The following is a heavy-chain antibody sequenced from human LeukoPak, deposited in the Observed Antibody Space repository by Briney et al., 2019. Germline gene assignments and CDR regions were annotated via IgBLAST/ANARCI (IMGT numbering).Heavy chain of an antibody. CDR1: GFTFSSYW. V-gene: IGHV3-74*01. CDR2: INTDGSST. J-gene: IGHJ4*02. D-gene: IGHD3-10*01. Sequence: GGSLRLPCAASGFTFSSYWMHWVRQAPGKGLVWVSRINTDGSSTSYADSVKGRFTISRDNAKNTLYLQMNSLRAEDTAVYYCARDTSVYITARYFDYWGQGTLVTVSS. CDR3: ARDTSVYITARYFDY.